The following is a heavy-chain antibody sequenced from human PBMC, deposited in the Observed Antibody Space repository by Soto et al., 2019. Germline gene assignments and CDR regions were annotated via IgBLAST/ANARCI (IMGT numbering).Heavy chain of an antibody. CDR2: IYYSGST. J-gene: IGHJ5*02. Sequence: QVQLQESGPGLVKPSETLSLTCTVSGGSVSSGSYYWSWIRQPPGKGLEWIGYIYYSGSTNYNPSQKSRVTISVDTSKNQFSLKLSSVTAADTAVHYCARERRWIQLWENWFDPWGQGTLVTVSS. CDR1: GGSVSSGSYY. CDR3: ARERRWIQLWENWFDP. D-gene: IGHD5-18*01. V-gene: IGHV4-61*01.